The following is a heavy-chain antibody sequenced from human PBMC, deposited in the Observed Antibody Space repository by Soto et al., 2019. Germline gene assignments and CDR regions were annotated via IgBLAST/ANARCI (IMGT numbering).Heavy chain of an antibody. Sequence: QVQLMQSGTEVKEPGASVNLSCKASGYTFSSSYIHWVRQAPGQGLEWMGIMNPSGDRTNYAQNFQGRVTMTRGTATSTVYMELSSLSSEDTAVYYCARGRGYSGDDLQEDGFDIWGQGTMVTVS. V-gene: IGHV1-46*01. CDR3: ARGRGYSGDDLQEDGFDI. CDR1: GYTFSSSY. J-gene: IGHJ3*02. D-gene: IGHD5-12*01. CDR2: MNPSGDRT.